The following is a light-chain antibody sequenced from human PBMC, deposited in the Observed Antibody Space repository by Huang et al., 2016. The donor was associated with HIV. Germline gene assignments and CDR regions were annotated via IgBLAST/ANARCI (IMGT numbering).Light chain of an antibody. CDR3: QQNNNWPPLFT. CDR2: GAS. V-gene: IGKV3-15*01. Sequence: ATLSCRASQRVSSNLAWYQQKPGQAPRLLIYGASTRATGIPARFSGSGSGTEFTLTISSLQSEDFAVYYCQQNNNWPPLFTFGPGTKVDIK. CDR1: QRVSSN. J-gene: IGKJ3*01.